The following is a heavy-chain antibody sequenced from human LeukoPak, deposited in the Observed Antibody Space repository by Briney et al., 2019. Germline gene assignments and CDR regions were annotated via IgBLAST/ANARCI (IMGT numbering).Heavy chain of an antibody. Sequence: SETLSLTCTVSGGSPSSGGYCWSWIRQHPGKGLEWIGYIYYSGSTYYNPSLKSRVTISVDTSKNQFSLKLSSVTAADTAVYYCARYISTGYYTGVYWFDPWGQGTLVTVSS. V-gene: IGHV4-31*03. CDR2: IYYSGST. CDR3: ARYISTGYYTGVYWFDP. CDR1: GGSPSSGGYC. D-gene: IGHD3-9*01. J-gene: IGHJ5*02.